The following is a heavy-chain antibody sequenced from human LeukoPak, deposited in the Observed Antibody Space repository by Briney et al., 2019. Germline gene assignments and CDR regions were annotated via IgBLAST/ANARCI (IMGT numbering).Heavy chain of an antibody. Sequence: LSLTCAVSGGSISSGDYSWSWIRQAPGKGLEWISYISPTGSRIYYTDSVKGRFTISRDNAKKSLILQMNSLRADDTAVYYCARDYAGDTSGLVLDYWGQGTLVTVSS. J-gene: IGHJ4*02. D-gene: IGHD3-22*01. CDR3: ARDYAGDTSGLVLDY. V-gene: IGHV3-11*01. CDR2: ISPTGSRI. CDR1: GGSISSGDYS.